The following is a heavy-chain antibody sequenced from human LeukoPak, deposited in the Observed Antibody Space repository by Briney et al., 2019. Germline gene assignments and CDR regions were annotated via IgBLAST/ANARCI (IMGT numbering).Heavy chain of an antibody. CDR1: GFTFSSYG. CDR2: ISGSGTTI. Sequence: PGGSLRLSCTASGFTFSSYGINWVHQAPGKGLEWVSYISGSGTTIKYADSVRGRFTISRDNGKNSVYLQMSSLRVEDTAVYYCARETGYIDYWGQGTLVTVSS. D-gene: IGHD3-9*01. V-gene: IGHV3-48*01. CDR3: ARETGYIDY. J-gene: IGHJ4*02.